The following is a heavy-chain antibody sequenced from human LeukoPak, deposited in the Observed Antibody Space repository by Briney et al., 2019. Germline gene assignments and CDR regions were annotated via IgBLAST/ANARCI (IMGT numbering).Heavy chain of an antibody. D-gene: IGHD1-26*01. CDR1: GGSISSYY. CDR2: IYYSGST. Sequence: SETLSLTCTVSGGSISSYYWSWIRQPPGKGLEWIGYIYYSGSTNYNPSLKSRVTISVDTSNNQFSLKLSSVTAADTAVYYCARSPIGSPFYYYYYMDVWGKGTTVTVSS. CDR3: ARSPIGSPFYYYYYMDV. J-gene: IGHJ6*03. V-gene: IGHV4-59*01.